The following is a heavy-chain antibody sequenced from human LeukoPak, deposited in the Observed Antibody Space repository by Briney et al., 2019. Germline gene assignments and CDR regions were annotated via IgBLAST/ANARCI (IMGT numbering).Heavy chain of an antibody. CDR3: ARVPYYYGSGSSPIDY. J-gene: IGHJ4*02. V-gene: IGHV1-69*01. D-gene: IGHD3-10*01. CDR2: IIPIFGTA. Sequence: SVKVSCKASGGTFSSYAISWVRQAPGQGLEWMGGIIPIFGTANYAQKFQGRVTITADESTSTAYMELSSLRSEDTAVYYCARVPYYYGSGSSPIDYWGQGTLVTVSS. CDR1: GGTFSSYA.